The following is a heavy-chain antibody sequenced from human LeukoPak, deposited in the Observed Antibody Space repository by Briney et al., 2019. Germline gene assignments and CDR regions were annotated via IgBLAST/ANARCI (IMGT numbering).Heavy chain of an antibody. J-gene: IGHJ6*02. V-gene: IGHV1-69*04. Sequence: SVKVSCKASGGTFSSYAISWVRQAPGHGLEWMGRIIPILGIANYAQKFQGRVTITADKSTSTAYMELSSLRSEDTAVYYCARDSNGYSSGWSDYYYGMDVWGQGTTVTVSS. D-gene: IGHD6-19*01. CDR3: ARDSNGYSSGWSDYYYGMDV. CDR2: IIPILGIA. CDR1: GGTFSSYA.